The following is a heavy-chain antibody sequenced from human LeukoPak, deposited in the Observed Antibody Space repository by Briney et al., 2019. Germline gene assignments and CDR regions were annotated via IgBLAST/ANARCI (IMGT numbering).Heavy chain of an antibody. J-gene: IGHJ6*03. CDR1: GGSFSGYY. CDR3: ARPISGYYYYMDV. V-gene: IGHV4-34*01. Sequence: SETLSLTCAVYGGSFSGYYWSWIRQPPGKGLEWIGEINHSGSTNYNPSLKSRVTISVETSKNQFSLKLSSVTAADTAVYYCARPISGYYYYMDVWGKGTTVTVSS. D-gene: IGHD2-21*01. CDR2: INHSGST.